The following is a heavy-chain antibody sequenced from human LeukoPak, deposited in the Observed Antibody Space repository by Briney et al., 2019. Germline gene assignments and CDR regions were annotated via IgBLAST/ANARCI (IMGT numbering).Heavy chain of an antibody. CDR2: IYPGDSNT. J-gene: IGHJ4*02. V-gene: IGHV5-51*01. Sequence: GESLKISCKGSGYSFTNYWIAWVRQMPGKGLECMGIIYPGDSNTKYSPPFQGLVTISADKSISTAYLQWSSLKASDTSIYYCARQYCTSTTCYHREFDFWGQGTLVTVSS. D-gene: IGHD2-2*01. CDR1: GYSFTNYW. CDR3: ARQYCTSTTCYHREFDF.